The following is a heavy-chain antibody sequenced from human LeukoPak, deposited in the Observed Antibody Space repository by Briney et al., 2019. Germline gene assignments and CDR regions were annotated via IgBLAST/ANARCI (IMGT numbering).Heavy chain of an antibody. D-gene: IGHD3-16*01. CDR2: ITPSGDYT. V-gene: IGHV1-46*01. Sequence: ASVKVSCKASGYTFTSYLTHWVRQAPGLGLEWMGIITPSGDYTNYAQTFQGRVSMTSDTSTSTVHMELSSLRSEDTAVYYCARELGGGYYFDYWGQGILVTVSS. CDR3: ARELGGGYYFDY. CDR1: GYTFTSYL. J-gene: IGHJ4*02.